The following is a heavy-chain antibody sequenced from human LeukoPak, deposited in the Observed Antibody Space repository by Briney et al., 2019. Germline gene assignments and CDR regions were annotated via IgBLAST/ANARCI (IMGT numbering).Heavy chain of an antibody. CDR2: INHSGST. CDR1: GFTFSSYS. J-gene: IGHJ4*02. CDR3: ARDVVFLYYFDY. D-gene: IGHD2-21*01. V-gene: IGHV4-34*01. Sequence: GSLRLSCAASGFTFSSYSMNWVRQPPGKGLEWIGEINHSGSTNYNPSLKSRVTISVDTSKNQFSLKLSAVTAADTAVYYCARDVVFLYYFDYWGQGTLVTVSS.